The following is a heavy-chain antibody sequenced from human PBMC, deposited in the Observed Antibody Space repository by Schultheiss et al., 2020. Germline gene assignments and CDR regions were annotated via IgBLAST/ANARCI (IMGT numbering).Heavy chain of an antibody. J-gene: IGHJ6*02. Sequence: SQTLSLTCAVSGGSISSGGYSWSWIRQPPGKGLEWIGYIYHSGSTNYNPSLKSRVTMSVDTSKNQFSLKLSSVTAADTAVYYCAVLVWAGYGYHTSYYYYGMDVWGQGTTVTVSS. D-gene: IGHD3-3*01. CDR2: IYHSGST. CDR1: GGSISSGGYS. CDR3: AVLVWAGYGYHTSYYYYGMDV. V-gene: IGHV4-30-2*01.